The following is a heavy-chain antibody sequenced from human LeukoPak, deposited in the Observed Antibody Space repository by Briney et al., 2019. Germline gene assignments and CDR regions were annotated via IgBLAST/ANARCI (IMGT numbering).Heavy chain of an antibody. Sequence: PGGSLRLSCAASGFTFSGHWMSWVRQAPGKGLEWVANINQGGSDKYYVDSVKGRFTISRDNAKDSLYLQMNSLRAEDRAVYYCASWGVGDYNYWGQGTLVTVSS. CDR3: ASWGVGDYNY. J-gene: IGHJ4*02. CDR1: GFTFSGHW. D-gene: IGHD4-17*01. CDR2: INQGGSDK. V-gene: IGHV3-7*01.